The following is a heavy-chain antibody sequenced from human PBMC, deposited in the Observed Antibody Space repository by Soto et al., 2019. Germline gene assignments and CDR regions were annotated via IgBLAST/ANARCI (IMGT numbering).Heavy chain of an antibody. CDR3: ATVFDC. V-gene: IGHV3-74*01. CDR1: GFTLGSHR. J-gene: IGHJ4*02. Sequence: DVQLVESGGGLVQPGGSLRVSCAASGFTLGSHRIHWVRQPPGKGLEWVSRIDTDGGGTSYADSVKGRFTISTDNAKNTVYLQMNGLRAEDTAVYYCATVFDCWGQGTLVTVSS. CDR2: IDTDGGGT. D-gene: IGHD4-17*01.